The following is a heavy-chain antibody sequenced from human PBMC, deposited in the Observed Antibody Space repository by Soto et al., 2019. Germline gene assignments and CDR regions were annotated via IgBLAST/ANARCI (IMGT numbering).Heavy chain of an antibody. CDR1: GGSISDGAYY. J-gene: IGHJ4*02. CDR3: ASGLSGDKVDQ. CDR2: IYNSGNT. Sequence: QVQLQESGPGLVKPSQTLSLTCTVSGGSISDGAYYWSWIRQPPGKGLEWIGHIYNSGNTYNKPCLRSRITTSLDTYKSQFSLNLTSVTAADTAVYYCASGLSGDKVDQGGQGTLVTVSS. V-gene: IGHV4-30-4*01. D-gene: IGHD2-21*01.